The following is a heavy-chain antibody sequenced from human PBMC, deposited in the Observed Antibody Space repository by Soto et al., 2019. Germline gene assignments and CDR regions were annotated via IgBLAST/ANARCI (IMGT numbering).Heavy chain of an antibody. CDR3: ARSVTYDYVWGSYRYTGHDAFDI. V-gene: IGHV3-53*01. D-gene: IGHD3-16*02. CDR2: IYSGGST. J-gene: IGHJ3*02. Sequence: GGSLRLSCAASGFTVSSNYMSWVRQAPWKGLEWVSVIYSGGSTYYADSVKGRFTISRDNSKNTLYLQMNSLRAEDTAVYYCARSVTYDYVWGSYRYTGHDAFDIWGQGTMVTVSS. CDR1: GFTVSSNY.